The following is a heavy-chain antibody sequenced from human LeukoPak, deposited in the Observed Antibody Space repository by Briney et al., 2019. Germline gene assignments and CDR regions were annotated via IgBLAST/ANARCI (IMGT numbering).Heavy chain of an antibody. V-gene: IGHV3-21*04. CDR1: GFTFSTMT. Sequence: GGSLRLSCVVSGFTFSTMTINWVRQAPGKGLEWISSISSSSSSIYYADSVEGRFTVFRDNAKNSLYLQLNSLRAEDTAVYYCARGDWDYYYYALDVWGKGTTVTVSS. D-gene: IGHD3-16*01. CDR3: ARGDWDYYYYALDV. CDR2: ISSSSSSI. J-gene: IGHJ6*04.